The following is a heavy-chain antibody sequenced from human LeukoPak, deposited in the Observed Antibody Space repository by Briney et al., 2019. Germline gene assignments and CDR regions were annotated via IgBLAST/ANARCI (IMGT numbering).Heavy chain of an antibody. CDR2: IYYSGST. D-gene: IGHD5-18*01. CDR3: ASGGYSYGYPHFDY. V-gene: IGHV4-31*03. CDR1: GGSISSGGYY. J-gene: IGHJ4*02. Sequence: SQTLSLTCTVSGGSISSGGYYWSWIRQHPGKGLEWIGYIYYSGSTYYNPSLKSRVTISVDTSKNQFSLKLSSVTAADTAVYYCASGGYSYGYPHFDYWGQGTLVTVSS.